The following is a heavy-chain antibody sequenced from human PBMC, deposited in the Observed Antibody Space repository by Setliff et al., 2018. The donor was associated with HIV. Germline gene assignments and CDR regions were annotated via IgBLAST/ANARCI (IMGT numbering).Heavy chain of an antibody. J-gene: IGHJ2*01. CDR1: GGSFSGYY. D-gene: IGHD2-2*01. CDR2: INHSGST. CDR3: ARGPAEWQIVVVPAAHWYFDL. V-gene: IGHV4-34*01. Sequence: QTLSLTCAVSGGSFSGYYWNWIRQSAGKGLEWIGEINHSGSTNYHPSLNSRITISVDTSKKHFSLKLNSVTASDTAVYYCARGPAEWQIVVVPAAHWYFDLWGRGTLVTVSS.